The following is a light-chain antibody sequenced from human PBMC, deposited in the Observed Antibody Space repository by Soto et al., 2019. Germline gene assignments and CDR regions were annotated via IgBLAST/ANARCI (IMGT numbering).Light chain of an antibody. J-gene: IGKJ1*01. CDR3: QPSYSTPWS. V-gene: IGKV1-39*01. CDR2: AAS. CDR1: QSISRY. Sequence: DIQMTQSPSSLSASVGDRVTITCRASQSISRYLNWNQHKTGKAPKLLIYAASSLQSGVPSRFSGSGSGTNFTLTINRLEPEDFATYYCQPSYSTPWSFGQGTMVEIK.